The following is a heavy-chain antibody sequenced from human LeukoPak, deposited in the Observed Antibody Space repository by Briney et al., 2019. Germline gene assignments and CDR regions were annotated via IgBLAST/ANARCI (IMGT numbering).Heavy chain of an antibody. CDR3: AKLRITIFGVVMGGFDY. CDR1: GFTFSSYA. Sequence: GGSLRLSCAASGFTFSSYAMSWVRQAPGKGLEWVSAISGSGGSTYYADSVKGRFTISRDNSKNTLYLQMNSLRAEDTAVYYCAKLRITIFGVVMGGFDYWGQGTLVTVSS. D-gene: IGHD3-3*01. J-gene: IGHJ4*02. V-gene: IGHV3-23*01. CDR2: ISGSGGST.